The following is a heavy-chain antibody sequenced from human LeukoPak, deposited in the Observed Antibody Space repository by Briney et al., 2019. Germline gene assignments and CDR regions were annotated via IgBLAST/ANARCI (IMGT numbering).Heavy chain of an antibody. CDR1: GGSFSGYY. CDR3: ASGYQLLHARGVGAFDI. CDR2: INHSGST. J-gene: IGHJ3*02. Sequence: SETLSLTCAVYGGSFSGYYRSWIRQPPGKGLEWIGEINHSGSTNYNPSLKSRVTISVDTSKNQFSLKLSSVTAADTAVYYCASGYQLLHARGVGAFDIWGQGTMVTVSS. V-gene: IGHV4-34*01. D-gene: IGHD2-2*01.